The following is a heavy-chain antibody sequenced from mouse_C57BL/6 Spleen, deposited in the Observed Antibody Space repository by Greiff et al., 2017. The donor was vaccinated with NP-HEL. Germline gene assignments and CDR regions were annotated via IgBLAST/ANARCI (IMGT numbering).Heavy chain of an antibody. J-gene: IGHJ4*01. CDR3: AIGGGNYEYYAMDY. D-gene: IGHD2-1*01. CDR2: INPSDSDT. V-gene: IGHV1-74*01. Sequence: QVQLQQPGAELVKPGASVKVSCKASGYTFTSYWMHWVKQRPGQGLEWIGRINPSDSDTNYNQKFKGKATLTVDKSSSTAYMQLSSLTSEDSAVYYCAIGGGNYEYYAMDYWGQGTSVTVSS. CDR1: GYTFTSYW.